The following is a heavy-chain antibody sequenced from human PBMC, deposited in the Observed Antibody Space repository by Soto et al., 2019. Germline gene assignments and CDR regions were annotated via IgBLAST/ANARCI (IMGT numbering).Heavy chain of an antibody. CDR2: INTYNGNT. D-gene: IGHD5-18*01. CDR3: AKDGVDHTATCRGGY. Sequence: QVHLVQSGPEVKKPGASVRVSCRASGYTFTNYGIGWVRQAPGQGLEWMGWINTYNGNTNYAQKCWGRRTMATDTSTTSAYMELRSLKSDDTAMYYCAKDGVDHTATCRGGYWGQGTLVTVSS. J-gene: IGHJ4*02. CDR1: GYTFTNYG. V-gene: IGHV1-18*01.